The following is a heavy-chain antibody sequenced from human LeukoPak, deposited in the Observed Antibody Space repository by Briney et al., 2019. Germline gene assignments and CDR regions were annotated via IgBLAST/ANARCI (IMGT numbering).Heavy chain of an antibody. J-gene: IGHJ3*02. CDR3: TTDMIQLWLSDAFDI. V-gene: IGHV3-74*01. CDR1: GFTFSSCS. CDR2: INSDGSSI. Sequence: GGSLRLSCAASGFTFSSCSMHWVRQATGKGLVWVSRINSDGSSISYADSVKGRFTISRDNAKNTLYLQMNSLRAEDTAVYYCTTDMIQLWLSDAFDIWGQGTMVTVSS. D-gene: IGHD5-18*01.